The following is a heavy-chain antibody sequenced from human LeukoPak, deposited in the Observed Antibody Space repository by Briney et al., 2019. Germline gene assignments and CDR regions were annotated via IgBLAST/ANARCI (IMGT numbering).Heavy chain of an antibody. CDR1: GFTVSSNY. V-gene: IGHV3-53*01. D-gene: IGHD3-22*01. J-gene: IGHJ3*02. CDR3: AREGLTLAFDI. CDR2: IYSGGST. Sequence: GSLRLSCAASGFTVSSNYMSWVRQAPGKGLEWVSVIYSGGSTYYADSVKGRFTISRDNSKNTLYLQMNSLRAEDTAVYYCAREGLTLAFDIWGQGTMVTVSS.